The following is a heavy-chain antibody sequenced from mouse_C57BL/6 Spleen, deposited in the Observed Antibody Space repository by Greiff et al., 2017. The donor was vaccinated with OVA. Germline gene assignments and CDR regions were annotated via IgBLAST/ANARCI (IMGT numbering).Heavy chain of an antibody. J-gene: IGHJ1*03. CDR2: ISYDGSN. CDR3: ARDGSSYGYFDV. D-gene: IGHD1-1*01. CDR1: GYSITSGYY. V-gene: IGHV3-6*01. Sequence: EVHLVESGPGLVKPSQSLSLTCSVTGYSITSGYYWNWIRQFPGNKLEWMGYISYDGSNNYNPSLKNRISITRDTSKNQFFLKLNSVTTEDTATYYCARDGSSYGYFDVWGTGTTVTVSS.